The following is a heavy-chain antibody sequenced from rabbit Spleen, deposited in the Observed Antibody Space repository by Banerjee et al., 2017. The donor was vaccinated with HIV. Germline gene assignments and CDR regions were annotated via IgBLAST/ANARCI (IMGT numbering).Heavy chain of an antibody. CDR2: IYTGNDKT. CDR3: TRDSGSGPYIDGYFNL. CDR1: GFSFSNKAV. V-gene: IGHV1S45*01. J-gene: IGHJ4*01. D-gene: IGHD1-1*01. Sequence: QEQLVESGGGLVKPEGSLKLSCTASGFSFSNKAVMCWVRQAPGKGLEWVGCIYTGNDKTYYASWAKGRFTISKPSSTTVTLRMTSLTVADTATYFCTRDSGSGPYIDGYFNLWGPGTLVTVS.